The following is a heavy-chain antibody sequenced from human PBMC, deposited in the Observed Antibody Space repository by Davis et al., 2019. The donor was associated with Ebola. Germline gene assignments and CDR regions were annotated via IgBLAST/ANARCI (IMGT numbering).Heavy chain of an antibody. V-gene: IGHV3-73*01. J-gene: IGHJ6*02. Sequence: GESLKISCAASGFTFSGSAMHWVRQASGKGLEWVGRIRSKANSYATAYAASVKGRFTISRDDSKNTAYLQMNSLRAEDTAVYYCARDLGQQLVLFYYYGMDVWGQGTTVTVSS. CDR3: ARDLGQQLVLFYYYGMDV. D-gene: IGHD6-13*01. CDR2: IRSKANSYAT. CDR1: GFTFSGSA.